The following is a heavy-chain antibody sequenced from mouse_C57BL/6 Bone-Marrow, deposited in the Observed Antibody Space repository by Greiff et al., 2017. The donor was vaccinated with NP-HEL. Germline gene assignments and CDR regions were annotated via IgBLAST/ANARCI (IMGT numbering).Heavy chain of an antibody. CDR2: INPYNGGT. J-gene: IGHJ1*03. V-gene: IGHV1-19*01. CDR1: GYTFTDYY. D-gene: IGHD1-3*01. CDR3: ARKVITHWYFDV. Sequence: VQLQQSGPVLVKPGASVKMSCKASGYTFTDYYMNWVKQSHGKSHEWIGVINPYNGGTSYNQKFKGKATLTVDKSSSTAYMELNSLTSEDSAVYYCARKVITHWYFDVWGTGTTVTVSS.